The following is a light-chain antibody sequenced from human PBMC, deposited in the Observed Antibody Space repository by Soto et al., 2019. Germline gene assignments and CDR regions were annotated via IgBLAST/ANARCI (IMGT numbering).Light chain of an antibody. CDR3: QQYNSWPPWT. Sequence: IVMTQSPATLSVSPGESATLSCRASESINNNLAWYQRRPDQAPRLLIYGASIRATGIPARFSGSGSGTEFTLTISSPQSEDFAVYYCQQYNSWPPWTFGQGTKVEIK. CDR2: GAS. CDR1: ESINNN. J-gene: IGKJ1*01. V-gene: IGKV3-15*01.